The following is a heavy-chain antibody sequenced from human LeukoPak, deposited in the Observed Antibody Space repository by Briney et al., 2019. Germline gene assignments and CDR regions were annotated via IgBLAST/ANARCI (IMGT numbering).Heavy chain of an antibody. Sequence: PSETLSLTCTVSGGSISSGSYYWSWIRQPAGKGLECIGRIYTGGSTNYDPSLKSRVTISVDTSKNQFSLKLSSVTAADTAVYYCATLRDYYGSGSPRGNWFDPWGQGTLVTVSS. V-gene: IGHV4-61*02. CDR1: GGSISSGSYY. CDR3: ATLRDYYGSGSPRGNWFDP. J-gene: IGHJ5*02. CDR2: IYTGGST. D-gene: IGHD3-10*01.